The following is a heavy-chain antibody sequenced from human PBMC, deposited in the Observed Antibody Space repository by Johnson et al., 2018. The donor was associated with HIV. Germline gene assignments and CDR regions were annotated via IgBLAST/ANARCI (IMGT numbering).Heavy chain of an antibody. D-gene: IGHD3-22*01. J-gene: IGHJ3*02. CDR2: ISNGGSNK. Sequence: QVQLVESGGGVVQPWRSLRLSCAASGFTFSSYGMHWVRQAPGKGLEWVAVISNGGSNKDYADAVKGRFSISRDNSKNTLYLQMDSLRPEDTAVYYGARDKSTMIVVVPNDAFDIWGQGTMVTVSS. CDR1: GFTFSSYG. V-gene: IGHV3-30-3*01. CDR3: ARDKSTMIVVVPNDAFDI.